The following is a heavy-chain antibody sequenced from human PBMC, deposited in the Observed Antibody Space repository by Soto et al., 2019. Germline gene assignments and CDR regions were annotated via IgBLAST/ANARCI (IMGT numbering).Heavy chain of an antibody. V-gene: IGHV3-23*01. CDR1: GFTFSSYA. J-gene: IGHJ4*02. Sequence: EMQLLESGGGLVQPGGSLRLSCADSGFTFSSYAMSWVRQAPGKGLEWVSVIGASGDTTFYADSVKGRFTISRDNAKNSLYLQMNSLRAEDTALYYCAKDSSSSVYYFDYWGQGTLVTVSS. D-gene: IGHD6-6*01. CDR3: AKDSSSSVYYFDY. CDR2: IGASGDTT.